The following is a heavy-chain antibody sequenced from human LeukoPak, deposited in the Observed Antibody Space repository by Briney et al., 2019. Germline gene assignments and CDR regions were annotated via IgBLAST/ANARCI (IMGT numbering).Heavy chain of an antibody. CDR2: VRYSGST. J-gene: IGHJ4*02. V-gene: IGHV4-39*07. Sequence: PSETLSLTCSVSGGSVNSGGYYWTWIRQPPGEGLEWIGTVRYSGSTYYNPSLKSRVTISVDTSKNQFSLKLSSVTAADTAVYYCAREEYRSSQPDYWGQGTLVTVSS. CDR1: GGSVNSGGYY. D-gene: IGHD6-13*01. CDR3: AREEYRSSQPDY.